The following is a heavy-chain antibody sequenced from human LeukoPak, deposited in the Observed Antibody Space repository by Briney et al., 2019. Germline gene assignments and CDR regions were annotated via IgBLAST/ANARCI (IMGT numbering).Heavy chain of an antibody. V-gene: IGHV4-34*01. CDR3: ARHSRYSSSWYVASNWFDP. Sequence: SETLSLTCAVYGGSFSGYYWSWIRQPPGKGLEWIGEINHSGSTNYNPSLKSRVTISVDTSKNQFSLKLSSVTAADTAVYYCARHSRYSSSWYVASNWFDPWGQGTLVTVSS. CDR2: INHSGST. CDR1: GGSFSGYY. D-gene: IGHD6-13*01. J-gene: IGHJ5*02.